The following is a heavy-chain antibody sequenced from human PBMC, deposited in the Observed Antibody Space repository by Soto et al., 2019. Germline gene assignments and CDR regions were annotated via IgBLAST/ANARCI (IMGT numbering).Heavy chain of an antibody. V-gene: IGHV3-33*01. CDR2: IWYDGSNK. CDR3: ARGLSGSYWDGPDY. J-gene: IGHJ4*02. D-gene: IGHD1-26*01. Sequence: PGGSLRLSCTASGFTFSSYGMHWVRQPPGKGLEWVAVIWYDGSNKYYADSVRGRFTISRDNAKNSLYLQMNSLRDEDTAVYYCARGLSGSYWDGPDYWGQGTLVTVSS. CDR1: GFTFSSYG.